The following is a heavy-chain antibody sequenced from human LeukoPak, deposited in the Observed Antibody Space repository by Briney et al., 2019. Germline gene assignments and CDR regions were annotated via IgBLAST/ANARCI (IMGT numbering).Heavy chain of an antibody. CDR2: ISYSGDT. CDR1: GGPINRYY. J-gene: IGHJ4*02. CDR3: ARAAQEYSSSSTYDN. Sequence: PSDTLSLTCTVSGGPINRYYWTWIRQPPGKALEWIGHISYSGDTNYNPSLKGRVTIAVGTSKNQFSLKLSSVTAADTAVYYCARAAQEYSSSSTYDNWGQGTLVTVSS. V-gene: IGHV4-59*07. D-gene: IGHD6-6*01.